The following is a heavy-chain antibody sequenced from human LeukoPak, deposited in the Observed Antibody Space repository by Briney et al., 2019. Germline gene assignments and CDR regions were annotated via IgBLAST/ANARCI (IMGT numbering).Heavy chain of an antibody. D-gene: IGHD1-26*01. J-gene: IGHJ4*02. Sequence: SETLSLTCTVSGGSISSYYWSWIRQPPGKGLEWIGYIYYSGSTNYNPSLKSRVTISVDTSKNQFSLKLSSVTAAGTAVYYCARAGWELPPTLFDYWGQGTLVTVSS. CDR2: IYYSGST. CDR1: GGSISSYY. CDR3: ARAGWELPPTLFDY. V-gene: IGHV4-59*01.